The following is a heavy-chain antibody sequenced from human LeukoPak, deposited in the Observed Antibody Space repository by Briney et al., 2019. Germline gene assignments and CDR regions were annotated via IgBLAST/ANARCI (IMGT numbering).Heavy chain of an antibody. J-gene: IGHJ4*02. V-gene: IGHV1-18*03. CDR2: ISAYNGYT. CDR1: GNTFTNNG. Sequence: GASVKVSCKAYGNTFTNNGISWVRQAPGQGLEWMGWISAYNGYTNYAQKLQGRVTITRDTSASTAYMELSSLRSEDMAVYYCARDGGSSGWYFDYWGQGTLVTVSS. D-gene: IGHD6-19*01. CDR3: ARDGGSSGWYFDY.